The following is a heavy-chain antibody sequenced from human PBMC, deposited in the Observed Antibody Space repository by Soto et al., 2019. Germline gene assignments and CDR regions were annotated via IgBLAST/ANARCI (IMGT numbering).Heavy chain of an antibody. Sequence: PSETLSLTCTVSGGSISSSSVYWGWIRQPPGKGLQWIGSIYSSGGTYYNPSLKSRVTISVDTSKSQFSLKLSSVTAADTAVYYCARWESSGNYYFDYWGQGILVTVSS. V-gene: IGHV4-39*01. D-gene: IGHD3-10*01. CDR3: ARWESSGNYYFDY. J-gene: IGHJ4*02. CDR2: IYSSGGT. CDR1: GGSISSSSVY.